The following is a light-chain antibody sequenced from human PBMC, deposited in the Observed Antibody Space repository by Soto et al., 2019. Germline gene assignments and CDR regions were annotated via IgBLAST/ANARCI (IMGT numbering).Light chain of an antibody. CDR1: QSVSSN. J-gene: IGKJ1*01. V-gene: IGKV3D-15*01. CDR3: QQYDSSPRT. Sequence: EIVMTQSPATLSVSPGERATLSCRASQSVSSNLAWYQQKPGQAPRLLIYTASNRATGIPDRFSGSGSGTDFTLTISRLEPEDFAVYYCQQYDSSPRTFGQGTKVDIK. CDR2: TAS.